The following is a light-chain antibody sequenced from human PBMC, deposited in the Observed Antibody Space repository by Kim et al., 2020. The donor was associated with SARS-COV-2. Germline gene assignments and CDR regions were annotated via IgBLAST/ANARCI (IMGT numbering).Light chain of an antibody. J-gene: IGLJ1*01. V-gene: IGLV1-44*01. Sequence: GQRVTISCSGSSSNIGINTVNWYQQVSGTVPNLLIYSNDQRPSEVPDRFSGSKSGTSASLAISGLQSEDEADYYCAAWDDSLRGDVFGTGTKVTVL. CDR2: SND. CDR3: AAWDDSLRGDV. CDR1: SSNIGINT.